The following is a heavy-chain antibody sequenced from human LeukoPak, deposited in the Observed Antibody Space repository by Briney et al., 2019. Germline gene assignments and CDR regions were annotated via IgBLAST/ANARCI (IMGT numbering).Heavy chain of an antibody. CDR2: IYHGGST. V-gene: IGHV4-38-2*02. CDR3: AMTNYYYYYMDV. J-gene: IGHJ6*03. D-gene: IGHD4-11*01. Sequence: SETLSLTCTVSGYSISCGYYWGWIRQPPGKGLEWIGSIYHGGSTYYNPSLKSRVTISVDTSKNQFSLKLSSVTAADTAVYYCAMTNYYYYYMDVWGKGTTVTVSS. CDR1: GYSISCGYY.